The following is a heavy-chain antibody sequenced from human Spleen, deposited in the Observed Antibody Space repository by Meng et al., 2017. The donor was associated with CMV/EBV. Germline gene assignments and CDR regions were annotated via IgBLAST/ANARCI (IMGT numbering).Heavy chain of an antibody. CDR3: ARAGIAVEDAFDI. CDR1: GFTFTTYG. Sequence: GGSLRLSCAASGFTFTTYGMAWVRQAPGKGLEWVSAVSVSGGSTYYADSVKGRFTISRDNAKNSLYLQMNSLRAEDTAVYFCARAGIAVEDAFDIWGQGTKVTVSS. CDR2: VSVSGGST. J-gene: IGHJ3*02. D-gene: IGHD6-19*01. V-gene: IGHV3-23*01.